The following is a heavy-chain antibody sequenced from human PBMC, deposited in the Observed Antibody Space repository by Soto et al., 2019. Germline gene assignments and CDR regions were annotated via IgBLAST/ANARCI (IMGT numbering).Heavy chain of an antibody. V-gene: IGHV3-53*01. J-gene: IGHJ6*02. CDR3: AREGSRPFWSGSIYGMDV. CDR1: GFTVSSND. Sequence: PVGSLRLSYAASGFTVSSNDMSWVRQAPGKGLEWVSVIYSGGSTYYADSVKGRFTISRDNSKNTLYLQMNSLRAEDTAVYYCAREGSRPFWSGSIYGMDVWGQGTTVTVSS. D-gene: IGHD3-3*01. CDR2: IYSGGST.